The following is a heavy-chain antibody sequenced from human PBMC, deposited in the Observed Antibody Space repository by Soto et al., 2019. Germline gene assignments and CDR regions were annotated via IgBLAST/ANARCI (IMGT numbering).Heavy chain of an antibody. CDR3: AKARGAATYYYYGMDV. J-gene: IGHJ6*02. D-gene: IGHD2-15*01. CDR1: GFTFSSYA. V-gene: IGHV3-23*01. CDR2: ISGSGGST. Sequence: PGGSLRLSCAASGFTFSSYAMSWVRQAPGKGLEWVSAISGSGGSTYYADSAKGRFTISRDNSKNTLYLQMNSLRAEDTAVYYCAKARGAATYYYYGMDVWGQGTTVTVSS.